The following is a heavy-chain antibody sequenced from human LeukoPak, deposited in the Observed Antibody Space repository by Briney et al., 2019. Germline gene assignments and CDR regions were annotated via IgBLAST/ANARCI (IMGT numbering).Heavy chain of an antibody. CDR3: ARARYSGSYFDY. D-gene: IGHD1-26*01. CDR1: GFTFSSYW. CDR2: ISSSSSYI. J-gene: IGHJ4*02. Sequence: PGGSLRLSCAASGFTFSSYWMHWVRQAPGKGLEWVSSISSSSSYIYYTDSVKGRFTISRGNAKNSLYLQMNSLRAEDTAVYYCARARYSGSYFDYWGQGTLVTVSS. V-gene: IGHV3-21*01.